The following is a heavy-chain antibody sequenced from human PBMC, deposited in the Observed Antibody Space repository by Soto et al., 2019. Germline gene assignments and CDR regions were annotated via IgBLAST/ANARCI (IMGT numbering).Heavy chain of an antibody. CDR1: GGTFSSYA. Sequence: QVQLVQSGAEVKKPGSSVKVSCTASGGTFSSYAISWVRQAPGQGLEWMGGIIPIFGTANYAQKFQGRATITADESTSTAYMELSSLRADDTAVYYCAGSSGWYEGWGQGTLVTVSS. CDR2: IIPIFGTA. CDR3: AGSSGWYEG. J-gene: IGHJ4*02. V-gene: IGHV1-69*12. D-gene: IGHD6-19*01.